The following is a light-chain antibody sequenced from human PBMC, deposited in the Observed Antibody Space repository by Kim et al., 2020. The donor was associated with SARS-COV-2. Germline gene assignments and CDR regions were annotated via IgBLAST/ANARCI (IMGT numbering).Light chain of an antibody. Sequence: SASVGDRVTLTCRASQRINSALAWYQQKPGNPPTLLIFFASNLESGVPSRFSGSGSGTDFTLTIDSVQPEDFATYYCQQFNNLPYTFGQGTKLEIK. V-gene: IGKV1D-13*01. CDR3: QQFNNLPYT. CDR2: FAS. CDR1: QRINSA. J-gene: IGKJ2*01.